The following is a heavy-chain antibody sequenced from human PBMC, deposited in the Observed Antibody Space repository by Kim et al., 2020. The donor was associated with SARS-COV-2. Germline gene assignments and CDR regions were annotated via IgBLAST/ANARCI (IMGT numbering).Heavy chain of an antibody. CDR1: GGSISSYY. CDR3: ARDHDSSYAYDY. Sequence: SETLSLTCTVSGGSISSYYWSWIRQPPGKGLEWIGYIYYSGSTNYNPSLKSRVTISVDTSKNQFSLKLSSVTAADTAVYYCARDHDSSYAYDYWGQGTLVTVSS. V-gene: IGHV4-59*01. CDR2: IYYSGST. D-gene: IGHD6-13*01. J-gene: IGHJ4*02.